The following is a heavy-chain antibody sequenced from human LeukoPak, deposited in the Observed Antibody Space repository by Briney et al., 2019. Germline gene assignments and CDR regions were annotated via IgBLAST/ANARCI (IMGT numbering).Heavy chain of an antibody. CDR2: IIPIFGTA. J-gene: IGHJ4*02. CDR1: GGTFSSYA. CDR3: ARDLGGSDSSSWYVWDY. V-gene: IGHV1-69*13. D-gene: IGHD6-13*01. Sequence: SVKGSCKASGGTFSSYAISWGRQAPGQGLEWMGGIIPIFGTANYAQKFQGRVTITADESTSTAYMELSSLRSEDTAVYYCARDLGGSDSSSWYVWDYWGQGTLVTVSS.